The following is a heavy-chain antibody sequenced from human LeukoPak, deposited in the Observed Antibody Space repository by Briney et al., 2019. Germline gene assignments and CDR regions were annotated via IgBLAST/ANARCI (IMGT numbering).Heavy chain of an antibody. J-gene: IGHJ4*02. CDR2: IKQDGSEK. V-gene: IGHV3-7*01. D-gene: IGHD1-26*01. CDR1: GFTFSSYW. CDR3: AREGSGSYYNGFDY. Sequence: PGGSLGLSCAASGFTFSSYWMSWVRQAPGKGLEWVANIKQDGSEKYYVDSVKGRFTISRDNAKNSLYLQMNSLRAEDTAVYYCAREGSGSYYNGFDYWGQGTLVTVSS.